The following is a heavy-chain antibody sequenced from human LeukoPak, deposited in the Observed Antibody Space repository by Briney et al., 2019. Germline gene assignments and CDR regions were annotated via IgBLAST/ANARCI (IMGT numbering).Heavy chain of an antibody. V-gene: IGHV4-4*07. D-gene: IGHD6-19*01. CDR2: IYASGTT. CDR1: GGSFSGYY. Sequence: PSETLSLTCAVYGGSFSGYYWSWIRQPAGKGLEWIGRIYASGTTNYNPSLKSRVTMSVDTSNNQFSLKLSSVTAADTAVYYCAREAVAATGRGLDYWGQGTLVTVSS. J-gene: IGHJ4*02. CDR3: AREAVAATGRGLDY.